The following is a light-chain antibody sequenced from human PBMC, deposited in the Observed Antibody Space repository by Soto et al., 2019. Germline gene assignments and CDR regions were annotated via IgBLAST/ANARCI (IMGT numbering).Light chain of an antibody. CDR3: TSYTSSTKYV. Sequence: QSALTQPASVSGSPGQSITISCTGSSSDVGGYNFVSWYQRHPGKAPKLMIYEVSNRPSGVSNRFSGSKSGNTASLTISGLQAEEEADYYCTSYTSSTKYVFGTGTKLTVL. J-gene: IGLJ1*01. V-gene: IGLV2-14*01. CDR1: SSDVGGYNF. CDR2: EVS.